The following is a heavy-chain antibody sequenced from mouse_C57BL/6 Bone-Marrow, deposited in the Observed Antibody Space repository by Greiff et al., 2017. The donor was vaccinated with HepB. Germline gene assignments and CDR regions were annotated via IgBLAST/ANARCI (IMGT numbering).Heavy chain of an antibody. Sequence: VQLQESGAELVRPGASVKLSCKASGYTFTDYYINWVKQRPGQGLEWIARIYPGSGNTYYNEKFKGKATLTAEKSSSTAYMQLSSLTSEDSAVYFCARYYDGYCYAMDYWGQGTSVTVSS. CDR2: IYPGSGNT. D-gene: IGHD2-3*01. CDR3: ARYYDGYCYAMDY. CDR1: GYTFTDYY. V-gene: IGHV1-76*01. J-gene: IGHJ4*01.